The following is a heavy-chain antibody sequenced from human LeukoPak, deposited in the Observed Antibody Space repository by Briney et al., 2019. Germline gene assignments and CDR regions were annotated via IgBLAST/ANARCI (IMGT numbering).Heavy chain of an antibody. V-gene: IGHV4-34*01. CDR1: GFTFSSHG. J-gene: IGHJ4*02. CDR2: INHSGST. Sequence: PGGSLRLSCAASGFTFSSHGMHWIRQPPGKGLEWIGEINHSGSTNYNPSLKSRVTISVDTSKNQFSLKLSSVTAADTAVYYCASAALLGYCSGGPTISCSRYFDYWGQGTLVTVSS. D-gene: IGHD2-15*01. CDR3: ASAALLGYCSGGPTISCSRYFDY.